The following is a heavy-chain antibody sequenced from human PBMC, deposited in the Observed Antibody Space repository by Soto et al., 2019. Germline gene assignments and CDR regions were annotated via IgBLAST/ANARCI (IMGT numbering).Heavy chain of an antibody. Sequence: PSETLSLTCAVSGGSISSSNWWSWVRQPPGKGLEWIGEIYHSGSTNYNPSLKSRVTISVDKSKNQFSLKLSSVTAADTAVYYCERDSSESVAGTKGDYWGQGTLVTVSS. V-gene: IGHV4-4*02. CDR1: GGSISSSNW. D-gene: IGHD6-19*01. J-gene: IGHJ4*02. CDR2: IYHSGST. CDR3: ERDSSESVAGTKGDY.